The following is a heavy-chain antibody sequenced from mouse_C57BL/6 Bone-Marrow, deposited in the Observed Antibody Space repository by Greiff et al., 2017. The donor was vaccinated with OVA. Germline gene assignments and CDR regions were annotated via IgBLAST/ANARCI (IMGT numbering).Heavy chain of an antibody. CDR1: GFSLTSYG. Sequence: QVQLQQSGPGLVQPSQSLSITCTVSGFSLTSYGVHWVRQSPGKGLEWLGVIWSGGSTDYNAAFISRLSISKDNSKSQVFFKMNSLQADDTAIYYCARNSDYGSSYVSWFAYWGQGTLVTVSA. V-gene: IGHV2-2*01. CDR3: ARNSDYGSSYVSWFAY. D-gene: IGHD1-1*01. CDR2: IWSGGST. J-gene: IGHJ3*01.